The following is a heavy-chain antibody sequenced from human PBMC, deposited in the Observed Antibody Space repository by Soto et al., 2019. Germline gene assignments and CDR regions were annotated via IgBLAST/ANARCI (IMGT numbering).Heavy chain of an antibody. J-gene: IGHJ6*02. CDR2: VIPVFGIV. CDR1: GGNPSNSA. V-gene: IGHV1-69*13. Sequence: SVKVSCKAPGGNPSNSAISWVRQAPGQGLEWMGGVIPVFGIVSYAQKFQGRVTITADESTSTAYMELSSLRSEDTAVYFCAGGRIVVAGSSAYYGMEVWGQGTTVTVSS. CDR3: AGGRIVVAGSSAYYGMEV. D-gene: IGHD6-19*01.